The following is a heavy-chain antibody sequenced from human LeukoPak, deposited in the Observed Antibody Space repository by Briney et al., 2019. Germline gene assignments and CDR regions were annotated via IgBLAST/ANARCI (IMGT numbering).Heavy chain of an antibody. CDR3: ARATVLRFLEWLGAFDI. V-gene: IGHV1-18*01. CDR2: ISAYNGNT. Sequence: GASVKVSCKASGYTFTSYGISWVRQAPGQGVEWMGWISAYNGNTNYAQKLQGRVTMTTDTSTSTAYMELRGLRSDDTAVYYCARATVLRFLEWLGAFDIWGQGTMVTVSS. J-gene: IGHJ3*02. CDR1: GYTFTSYG. D-gene: IGHD3-3*01.